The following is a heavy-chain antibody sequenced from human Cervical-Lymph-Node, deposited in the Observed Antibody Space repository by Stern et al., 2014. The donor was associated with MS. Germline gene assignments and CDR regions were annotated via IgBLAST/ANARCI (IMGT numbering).Heavy chain of an antibody. D-gene: IGHD1-26*01. CDR3: ARRSGSYSFDY. V-gene: IGHV1-18*01. CDR1: GYTFTNYG. Sequence: VQLVQSGAEVKKPGASVKVSCTPTGYTFTNYGISWVRQAPGQGLEWMGWISTYTGRTNYAQKLQGRLTMTRDPSTSTAYMDLRSLTSDDTAVYYCARRSGSYSFDYWGQGTLVTVSS. J-gene: IGHJ4*02. CDR2: ISTYTGRT.